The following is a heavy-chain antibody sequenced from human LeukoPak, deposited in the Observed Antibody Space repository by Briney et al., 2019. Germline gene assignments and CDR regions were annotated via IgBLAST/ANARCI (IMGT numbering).Heavy chain of an antibody. CDR1: GFTFSSYA. CDR3: ARDGLPAARDI. Sequence: PGGSLRLSCAASGFTFSSYATHWVRQAPGKGLEWVAVISNDGSNSYYADSVKGRFTISRDNSQNTLFLQMNGLSAEDTAVYYCARDGLPAARDIWGQGTMVTVSS. V-gene: IGHV3-30-3*01. D-gene: IGHD6-6*01. J-gene: IGHJ3*02. CDR2: ISNDGSNS.